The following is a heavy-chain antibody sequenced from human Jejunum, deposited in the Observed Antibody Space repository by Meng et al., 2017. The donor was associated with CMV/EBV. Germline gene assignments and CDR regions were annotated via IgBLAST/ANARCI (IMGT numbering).Heavy chain of an antibody. D-gene: IGHD4-17*01. CDR1: GFTVSRYW. Sequence: GFTVSRYWISWVRQAPGKGLEWVANIKQDGSEENYVDSVKGRFTISRDNTKNSLFLQMNSLTTDDTAVYYCVRDDYGDYDKWFGPWGQGTLVTVSS. CDR3: VRDDYGDYDKWFGP. V-gene: IGHV3-7*01. CDR2: IKQDGSEE. J-gene: IGHJ5*02.